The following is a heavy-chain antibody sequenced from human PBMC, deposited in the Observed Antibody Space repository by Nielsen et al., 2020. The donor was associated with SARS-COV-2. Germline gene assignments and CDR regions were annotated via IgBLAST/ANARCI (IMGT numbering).Heavy chain of an antibody. D-gene: IGHD4-17*01. V-gene: IGHV3-49*04. CDR3: TRNGTTVTTEEGDYYFDY. J-gene: IGHJ4*02. CDR2: IRSKAYGGTT. Sequence: QTLSLTCAASGFTFGDYAMSWVRQAPGKGLEWVGFIRSKAYGGTTEYAASVKGRFTISRDDSKSIAYLQMNSLKTEDTAVYYCTRNGTTVTTEEGDYYFDYWGQGTLVTVSS. CDR1: GFTFGDYA.